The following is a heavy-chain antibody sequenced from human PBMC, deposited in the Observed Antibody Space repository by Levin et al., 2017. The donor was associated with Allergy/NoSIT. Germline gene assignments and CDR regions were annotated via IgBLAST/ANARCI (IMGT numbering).Heavy chain of an antibody. Sequence: SQTLSLTCAVSGGSISNYYWSWIRRSAGKGLEWIGRIHIGGSTKYNPSLNSRVTMSVDTSKNQLSLNLSSVTAADTAIYYCARDVYDSTGYTTFYYYGLDVWGQGTTVTVSS. V-gene: IGHV4-4*07. CDR3: ARDVYDSTGYTTFYYYGLDV. CDR1: GGSISNYY. CDR2: IHIGGST. J-gene: IGHJ6*02. D-gene: IGHD3-22*01.